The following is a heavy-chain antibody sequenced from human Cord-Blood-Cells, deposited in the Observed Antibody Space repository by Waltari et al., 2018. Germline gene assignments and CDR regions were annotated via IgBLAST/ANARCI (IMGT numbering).Heavy chain of an antibody. V-gene: IGHV1-69*04. CDR1: GGTFSSYA. Sequence: QDQLVQSGAEVKKPGSSVKVSCKASGGTFSSYAISWVRQAPGQGLEWMGGIIPILGIANYAQKFQGRVTITADESTSTAYMELSSLRSEDTAVYYCARDWAAAGTGAFDIWGQGTMVTVSS. D-gene: IGHD6-13*01. CDR3: ARDWAAAGTGAFDI. J-gene: IGHJ3*02. CDR2: IIPILGIA.